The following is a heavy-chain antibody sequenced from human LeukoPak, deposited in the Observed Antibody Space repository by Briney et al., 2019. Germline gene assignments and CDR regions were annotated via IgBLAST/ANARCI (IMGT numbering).Heavy chain of an antibody. CDR1: GFTFSSYA. D-gene: IGHD3-10*01. J-gene: IGHJ4*02. CDR2: ISGSGGST. V-gene: IGHV3-23*01. Sequence: GGSLRLSCAASGFTFSSYAMSWVRQAPGKGLEWVTIISGSGGSTNYADSVKGRFTISRDNSKNTLYLQMNSLRAEDTAVYYCAKPYYGSGSYYGFNYYAFDYWGQGTLVTVSS. CDR3: AKPYYGSGSYYGFNYYAFDY.